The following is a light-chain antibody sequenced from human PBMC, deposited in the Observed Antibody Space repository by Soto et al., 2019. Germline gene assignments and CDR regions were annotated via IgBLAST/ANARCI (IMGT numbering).Light chain of an antibody. Sequence: EIVMTQSPATLSVSPGERATLSCRASQSISSNLAWYQRRPGQAPRLLIYGASARATGIPARFSGSGSGTEFTLTISSLQSKDFAVYYCQQYNNWRPYTFGQGTKVEIK. J-gene: IGKJ2*01. CDR3: QQYNNWRPYT. V-gene: IGKV3-15*01. CDR1: QSISSN. CDR2: GAS.